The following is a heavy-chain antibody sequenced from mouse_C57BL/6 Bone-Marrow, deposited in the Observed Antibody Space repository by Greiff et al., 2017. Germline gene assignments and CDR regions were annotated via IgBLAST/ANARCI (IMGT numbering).Heavy chain of an antibody. CDR1: GYTFTSYW. V-gene: IGHV1-55*01. D-gene: IGHD1-1*01. Sequence: LQQPGAELVKPGASVKMSCKASGYTFTSYWITWVKQRPGQGLEWIGDIYPGSGSTNYNEKFKSKATLTVDTSSSTAYMQLSSLTSEDSAVYYCARSPYYYGSSFAYWGQGTLVTVSA. CDR2: IYPGSGST. J-gene: IGHJ3*01. CDR3: ARSPYYYGSSFAY.